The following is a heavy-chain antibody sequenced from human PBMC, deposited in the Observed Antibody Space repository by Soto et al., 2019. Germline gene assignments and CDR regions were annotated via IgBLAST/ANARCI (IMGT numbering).Heavy chain of an antibody. CDR3: ARQEDLTGTVDYSYGY. Sequence: PGESLKISCEVSGYIFTTYWIGWVRQMHGKGLEWMGVIYPVSSDTIYSPSFQGQVTLSADNSITTAYLQWSSLKALDTAMYSCARQEDLTGTVDYSYGYWGQGTLVTVSS. CDR1: GYIFTTYW. V-gene: IGHV5-51*01. CDR2: IYPVSSDT. D-gene: IGHD1-20*01. J-gene: IGHJ4*02.